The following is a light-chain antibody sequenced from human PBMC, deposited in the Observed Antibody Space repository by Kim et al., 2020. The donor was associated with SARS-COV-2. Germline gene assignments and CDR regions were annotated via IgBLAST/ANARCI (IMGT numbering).Light chain of an antibody. V-gene: IGLV2-23*02. CDR2: EVS. J-gene: IGLJ1*01. CDR1: SNDVGSYNF. Sequence: SVTISCTGTSNDVGSYNFVSWYRQRPGRAPNLMMYEVSQRPSGISDRFSGSKSGNTASLTISGLQGEDECDFYCCCYSGGSKAYVFGTGTKVTVL. CDR3: CCYSGGSKAYV.